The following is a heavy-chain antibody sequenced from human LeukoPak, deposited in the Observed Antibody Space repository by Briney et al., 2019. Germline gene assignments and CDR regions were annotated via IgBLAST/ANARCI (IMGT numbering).Heavy chain of an antibody. Sequence: GGSLRLSCAVSGFTLSDHYMDWVRQAPGKGLEWVARSRYRAFNYTTEYAASVKGRFTISRDGSENLLYLQMHSLKTEDTAVYYCARALAPFDVFDIGGQGTMVTVSS. D-gene: IGHD6-13*01. CDR1: GFTLSDHY. CDR3: ARALAPFDVFDI. CDR2: SRYRAFNYTT. V-gene: IGHV3-72*01. J-gene: IGHJ3*02.